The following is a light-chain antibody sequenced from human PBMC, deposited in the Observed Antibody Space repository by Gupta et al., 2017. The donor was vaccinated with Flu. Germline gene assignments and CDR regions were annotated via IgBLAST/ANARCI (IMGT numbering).Light chain of an antibody. V-gene: IGKV3-20*01. CDR1: QSISANY. CDR3: QQYGRSPAT. Sequence: ERATLSCRASQSISANYLAWYQQKPGQAPRLLIYGASSSATGIPDRFSGSGSGTDFTLTISRLEPEDFAVYYCQQYGRSPATFGQGTKVELK. CDR2: GAS. J-gene: IGKJ1*01.